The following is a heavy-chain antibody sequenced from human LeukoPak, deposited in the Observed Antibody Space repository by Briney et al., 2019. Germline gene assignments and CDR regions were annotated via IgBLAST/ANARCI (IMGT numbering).Heavy chain of an antibody. D-gene: IGHD3-3*01. V-gene: IGHV3-23*01. CDR2: ISGSGGST. J-gene: IGHJ5*02. CDR3: AKDPITIFGVANNWFDP. Sequence: PGGSLRLSCAASGFTFSSYAMSWVRQAPGKGLEWGSAISGSGGSTYYADSVKGRFTISRDNSKNTLYLQMNSLRAEDTAVYYCAKDPITIFGVANNWFDPWGQGTLVTVSS. CDR1: GFTFSSYA.